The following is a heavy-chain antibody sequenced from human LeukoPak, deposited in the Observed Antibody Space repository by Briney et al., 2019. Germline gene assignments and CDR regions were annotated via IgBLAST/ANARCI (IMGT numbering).Heavy chain of an antibody. Sequence: VASVKVSCKASGGTFSSYAISWVRQAPGQGLEWMGGIIPIFGTANYAQKFQGRVTITADESTSTAYMELSSLRSEDTAVYYCARGVGYCRGGSCREYYFDYWGQGTLVTVSS. CDR3: ARGVGYCRGGSCREYYFDY. J-gene: IGHJ4*02. D-gene: IGHD2-15*01. CDR2: IIPIFGTA. V-gene: IGHV1-69*13. CDR1: GGTFSSYA.